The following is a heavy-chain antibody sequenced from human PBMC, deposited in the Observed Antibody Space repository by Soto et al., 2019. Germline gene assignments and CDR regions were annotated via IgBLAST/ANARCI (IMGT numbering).Heavy chain of an antibody. CDR3: ATSYGSGYRAFDY. V-gene: IGHV1-46*01. J-gene: IGHJ4*02. CDR1: GYTFTSYY. CDR2: INPSGGST. Sequence: ASVKVSCKASGYTFTSYYMHWVRQAPGQGLEWMGIINPSGGSTSYAQKFQGRVTMTADKSTSTAYMELRSLRSEDTAFYYCATSYGSGYRAFDYWGQGALVTVSS. D-gene: IGHD3-10*01.